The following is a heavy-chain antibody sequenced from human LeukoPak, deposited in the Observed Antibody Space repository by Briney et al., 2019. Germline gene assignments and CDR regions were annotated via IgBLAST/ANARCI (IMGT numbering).Heavy chain of an antibody. J-gene: IGHJ4*02. CDR2: ISGSGGST. CDR1: GFTFSSYA. CDR3: AKYRRGGDTAMVTSD. Sequence: PGGSLRLSCAASGFTFSSYAMSWVRQAPGKGLEWVSAISGSGGSTYYADSVKGRFTISRDNSKNTLYLQMNSLRAEDTAVYYCAKYRRGGDTAMVTSDWGQGTLVTVSS. D-gene: IGHD5-18*01. V-gene: IGHV3-23*01.